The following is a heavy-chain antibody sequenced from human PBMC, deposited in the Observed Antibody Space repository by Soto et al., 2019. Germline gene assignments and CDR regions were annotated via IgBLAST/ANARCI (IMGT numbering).Heavy chain of an antibody. CDR1: GFTFSSYA. Sequence: GGSLRLSCAASGFTFSSYAMSWVRQAPGKGLEWVSAISGSGGSTYYADSVKGRFTISRDNSKNTLYLQMNSLRAEDTAVYYCAKDLVGCSGGSCHDAFDIWGQGTMVTVSS. D-gene: IGHD2-15*01. J-gene: IGHJ3*02. CDR3: AKDLVGCSGGSCHDAFDI. V-gene: IGHV3-23*01. CDR2: ISGSGGST.